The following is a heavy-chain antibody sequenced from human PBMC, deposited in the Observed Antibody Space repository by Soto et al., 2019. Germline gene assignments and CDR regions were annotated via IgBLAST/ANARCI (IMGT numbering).Heavy chain of an antibody. Sequence: QVQLVQSGAEVKKPGSSVKVSCKASGDTFTTNSLNWVRQAPGQGLEWMGGIIPVVGTTKYAQKYQDRVTITGEKSTKTAYLELSSLRSDDTALYYCARCLLYANPYFDYWGQGTPVTVSS. CDR1: GDTFTTNS. V-gene: IGHV1-69*06. J-gene: IGHJ4*02. CDR2: IIPVVGTT. CDR3: ARCLLYANPYFDY. D-gene: IGHD2-8*01.